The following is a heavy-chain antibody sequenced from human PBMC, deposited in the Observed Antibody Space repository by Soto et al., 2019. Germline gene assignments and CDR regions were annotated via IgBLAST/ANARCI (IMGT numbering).Heavy chain of an antibody. CDR3: SREGHFSGSGTFSPPRYYGMDV. CDR1: GYTFSSYG. Sequence: QVQLVQSGAEVKRAGASVKVSCKASGYTFSSYGLSWVRRATGQGLEWMGWISDYNGNTHYAQKFQGRVIMTTDTTTRTAYMEVGRLRSDDTAVYFWSREGHFSGSGTFSPPRYYGMDVWGQGTTVTVSS. V-gene: IGHV1-18*01. J-gene: IGHJ6*02. D-gene: IGHD3-10*01. CDR2: ISDYNGNT.